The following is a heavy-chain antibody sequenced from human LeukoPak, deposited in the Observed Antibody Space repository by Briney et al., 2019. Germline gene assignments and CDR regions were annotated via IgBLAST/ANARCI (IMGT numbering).Heavy chain of an antibody. CDR2: ISWNSGSI. J-gene: IGHJ3*02. V-gene: IGHV3-9*03. D-gene: IGHD6-19*01. Sequence: PGGSLRLSCAASGFTFDDYAMHWVRQAPGKGLEWVSGISWNSGSIGYADSVKGRFTISRDNAKNSLYLQMNSLRAEDMALYYCAKKKAGGWYEASDIWGQGTMVTVYS. CDR3: AKKKAGGWYEASDI. CDR1: GFTFDDYA.